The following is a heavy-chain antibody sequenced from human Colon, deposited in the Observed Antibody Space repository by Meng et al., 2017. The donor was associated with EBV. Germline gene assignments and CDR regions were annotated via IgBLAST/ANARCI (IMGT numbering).Heavy chain of an antibody. CDR1: GGPQSSRSG. D-gene: IGHD2-21*02. CDR2: IYHRGST. V-gene: IGHV4-4*03. CDR3: ARVGAYCGGDCYHPR. J-gene: IGHJ4*02. Sequence: ACGHGLGHLPRTTSPPCGASGGPQSSRSGWSWVRQPPGKGLEWIGEIYHRGSTNYNPSLKSRVTISVDESKNQFSLRLSSVTAADTAVYYCARVGAYCGGDCYHPRWGQGTLVTVSS.